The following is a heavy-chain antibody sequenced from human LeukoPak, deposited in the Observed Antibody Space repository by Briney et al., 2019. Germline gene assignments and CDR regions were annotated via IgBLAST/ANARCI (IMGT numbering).Heavy chain of an antibody. CDR3: ARLYYDSSGYYQICYFDY. Sequence: PSETLSLTCTVSAGSISSSSYYWGWIRQPPGTGLEWIGSICYSGSTYYNPSLKSRVTISVDTSKNQFSLNLSSVTAADTAVYYCARLYYDSSGYYQICYFDYWGQGTLVTVSS. D-gene: IGHD3-22*01. CDR1: AGSISSSSYY. V-gene: IGHV4-39*01. CDR2: ICYSGST. J-gene: IGHJ4*02.